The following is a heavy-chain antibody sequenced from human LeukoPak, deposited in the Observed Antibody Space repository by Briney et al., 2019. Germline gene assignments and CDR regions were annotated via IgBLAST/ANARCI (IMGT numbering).Heavy chain of an antibody. J-gene: IGHJ4*02. CDR2: IYHSGST. CDR3: ASSTYYYDSSGYFPPDY. Sequence: SETLSLTCAVSGGSISSGGHSWSWIRQPPGKGLEWIGYIYHSGSTYYNPSLKSRVTISVDRSKNQFSLKLSSVTAADTAVYYCASSTYYYDSSGYFPPDYWGQGTLVTVSS. D-gene: IGHD3-22*01. V-gene: IGHV4-30-2*01. CDR1: GGSISSGGHS.